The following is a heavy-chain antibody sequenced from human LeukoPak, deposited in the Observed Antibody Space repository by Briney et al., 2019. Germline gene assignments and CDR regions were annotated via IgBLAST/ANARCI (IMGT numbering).Heavy chain of an antibody. J-gene: IGHJ4*02. V-gene: IGHV1-2*02. CDR2: INPNSGGT. D-gene: IGHD2-21*02. CDR3: ARARYGGDQIDY. CDR1: GYTFTGYY. Sequence: ASVKVSCKASGYTFTGYYMHWVRQAPGQGLEWMGWINPNSGGTKYAQKFQGRVSMTRDTSTSTVYMELSSLTSEDTAVYYRARARYGGDQIDYWGQGTLVTVSS.